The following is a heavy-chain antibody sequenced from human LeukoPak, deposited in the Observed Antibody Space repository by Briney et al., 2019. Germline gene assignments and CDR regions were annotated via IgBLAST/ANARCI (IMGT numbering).Heavy chain of an antibody. Sequence: SETLSLTCAVSGGSISSGGYSWSWIRQPPGKGLEWIGYIYYSGSTYYNPSLKSRVTISVDTSKNQFSLKLSSVTAADTAVYYCARHKDYYYSYMDVWGKGTTVTISS. CDR2: IYYSGST. V-gene: IGHV4-30-4*07. CDR3: ARHKDYYYSYMDV. CDR1: GGSISSGGYS. J-gene: IGHJ6*03.